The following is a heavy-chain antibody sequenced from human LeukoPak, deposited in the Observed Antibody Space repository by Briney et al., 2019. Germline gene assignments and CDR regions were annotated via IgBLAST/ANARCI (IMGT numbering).Heavy chain of an antibody. CDR3: ASDSSSWYRYYYYGMDV. CDR2: INAGNGNT. V-gene: IGHV1-3*01. CDR1: GYTFTSYA. D-gene: IGHD6-13*01. J-gene: IGHJ6*02. Sequence: ASVKVSCKASGYTFTSYAMYWVRQAPGQRLEWLGWINAGNGNTKYSQKFQGRVTITRDTSASTAYMELSSLRSEDTAVYYCASDSSSWYRYYYYGMDVWGQGTTVTVSS.